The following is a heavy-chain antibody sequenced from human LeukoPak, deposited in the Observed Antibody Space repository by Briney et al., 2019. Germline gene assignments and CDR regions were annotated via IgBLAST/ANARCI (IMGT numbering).Heavy chain of an antibody. V-gene: IGHV4-39*07. J-gene: IGHJ4*02. CDR1: GGSISSSSYY. CDR3: ARVRDGYNSHFDY. CDR2: IYYSGST. Sequence: PSETLSLTCTVSGGSISSSSYYWGWIRQPPGKGLEWIGSIYYSGSTYYNPSLKSRVTLSVDTSKNQFSLKLSSVTAADTAVYYCARVRDGYNSHFDYWGQGTLVTVSS. D-gene: IGHD5-24*01.